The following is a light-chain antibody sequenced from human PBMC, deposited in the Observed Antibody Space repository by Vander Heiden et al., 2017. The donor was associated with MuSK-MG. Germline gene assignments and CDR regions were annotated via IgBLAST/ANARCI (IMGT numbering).Light chain of an antibody. J-gene: IGKJ4*01. Sequence: IQLTQSPSFLSASVGDRVTITCRASQGISTSLAWYQQKPRKAPKLLIYPASTLQGGVPSRFSGSRYGTQFALTISRLQPEDVATYYCQQLNSYPLTFGGGTKVEIK. CDR3: QQLNSYPLT. CDR2: PAS. V-gene: IGKV1-9*01. CDR1: QGISTS.